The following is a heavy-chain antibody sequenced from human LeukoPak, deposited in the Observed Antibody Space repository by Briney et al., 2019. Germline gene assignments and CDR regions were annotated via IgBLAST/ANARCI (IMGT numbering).Heavy chain of an antibody. CDR3: ERERGRWLQSVEL. CDR2: ISSNGGST. J-gene: IGHJ4*02. V-gene: IGHV3-64*01. Sequence: PGGSLRLSCAASGFTFSSYAMHWVRQAPGKGLEYVSAISSNGGSTYYANSVKGRFTISRDNSKNTLYLQMGSLRAEDMAVYYCERERGRWLQSVELWGQGTLVTVSS. CDR1: GFTFSSYA. D-gene: IGHD5-24*01.